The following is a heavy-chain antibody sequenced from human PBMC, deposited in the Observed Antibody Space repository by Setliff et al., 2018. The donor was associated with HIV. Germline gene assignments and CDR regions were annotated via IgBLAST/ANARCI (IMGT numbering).Heavy chain of an antibody. CDR2: AYHSGST. D-gene: IGHD6-19*01. Sequence: PSETLSLTCTVSGASIDSGFHYWGWIRQSPGKGLEWIGNAYHSGSTYYNPSLTSRVTISADKSKNQFSLKLSSVTAADTAVYYCARGSSGWTFDYWGQGTLVTVSS. J-gene: IGHJ4*02. CDR1: GASIDSGFHY. V-gene: IGHV4-39*07. CDR3: ARGSSGWTFDY.